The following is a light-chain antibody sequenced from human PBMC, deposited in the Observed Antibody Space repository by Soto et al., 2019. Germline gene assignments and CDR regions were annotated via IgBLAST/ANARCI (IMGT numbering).Light chain of an antibody. J-gene: IGKJ5*01. CDR1: QSVSSN. V-gene: IGKV3-15*01. CDR2: GAS. CDR3: QQYNNWPIT. Sequence: EIVMTQSPATLSVSPGERATLSCRASQSVSSNLARYQQKPGQAPRLLIYGASTRATGIPARFSGSGSGTEFTLTISSLQSEDFAVYYCQQYNNWPITFGQGTDWRL.